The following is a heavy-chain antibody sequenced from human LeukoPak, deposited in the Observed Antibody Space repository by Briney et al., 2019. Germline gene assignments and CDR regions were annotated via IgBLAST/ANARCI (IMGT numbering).Heavy chain of an antibody. D-gene: IGHD5-18*01. V-gene: IGHV1-8*01. CDR2: MNPNSGST. CDR3: ARVMDTDVLSGY. CDR1: GYTFTSYD. J-gene: IGHJ4*02. Sequence: ASVKVSCKASGYTFTSYDINWVRQATGQGLEWMGWMNPNSGSTGYAQKFQGRVTMTRNTSISTAYMELSSLRSEDTAVYYCARVMDTDVLSGYWGQGTLVTVSS.